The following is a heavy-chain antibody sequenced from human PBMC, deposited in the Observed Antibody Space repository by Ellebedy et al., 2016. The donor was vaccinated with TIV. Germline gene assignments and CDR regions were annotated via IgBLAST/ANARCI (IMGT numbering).Heavy chain of an antibody. J-gene: IGHJ5*02. CDR3: ARQDDNYDWSDP. Sequence: GESLKISCKGSGYSFTTYWIGWVRQMPGKGLEWMGTIYPGDSESTYSPPFQGQVTISVDKSISTAYMQWSSLKASDTAMYYCARQDDNYDWSDPWGQGTLVTVSS. V-gene: IGHV5-51*01. D-gene: IGHD4-11*01. CDR2: IYPGDSES. CDR1: GYSFTTYW.